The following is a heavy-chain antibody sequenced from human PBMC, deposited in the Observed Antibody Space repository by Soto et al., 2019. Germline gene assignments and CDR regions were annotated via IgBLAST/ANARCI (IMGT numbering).Heavy chain of an antibody. J-gene: IGHJ4*02. CDR1: GYSLTGYY. V-gene: IGHV1-46*01. CDR3: ARSYVTSRPIDF. D-gene: IGHD3-10*02. CDR2: TNPRDGST. Sequence: ASVKVSCKASGYSLTGYYMHWVRRAPGQGLEWMGITNPRDGSTNYAQKFQGRVTMTSDTSTSTVYMEMSSLRSDDTAMYYCARSYVTSRPIDFWGRGTLVTVSS.